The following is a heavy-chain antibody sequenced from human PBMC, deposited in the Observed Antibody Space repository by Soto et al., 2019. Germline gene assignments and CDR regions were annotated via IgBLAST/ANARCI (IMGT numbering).Heavy chain of an antibody. D-gene: IGHD3-22*01. J-gene: IGHJ4*02. V-gene: IGHV3-23*01. Sequence: GGSLRLSCAASGFTFSSYAMSWVRQAPGKGLEWVSAISGSGGSTYYADSVKGRFTISRDNSKNTLYLQMNSPRAEDTAVYYCAKDGTGHDSSGSFDYWGQGTLVTVSS. CDR1: GFTFSSYA. CDR2: ISGSGGST. CDR3: AKDGTGHDSSGSFDY.